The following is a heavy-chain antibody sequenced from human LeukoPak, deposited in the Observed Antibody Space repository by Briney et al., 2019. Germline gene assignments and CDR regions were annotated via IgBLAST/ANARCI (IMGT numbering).Heavy chain of an antibody. V-gene: IGHV4-38-2*02. CDR2: IYHSGSA. Sequence: SETLSLTCGVSGYSISSGYQWAWIRQSPGKGLEWIGSIYHSGSAHYNPSLKSRVTISVETSKHQFSLNMYSVTAADTAVYYCARDPRWLTPDCTSTSCYENYFDPWGQGTLVTVSS. CDR3: ARDPRWLTPDCTSTSCYENYFDP. J-gene: IGHJ5*02. D-gene: IGHD2-2*01. CDR1: GYSISSGYQ.